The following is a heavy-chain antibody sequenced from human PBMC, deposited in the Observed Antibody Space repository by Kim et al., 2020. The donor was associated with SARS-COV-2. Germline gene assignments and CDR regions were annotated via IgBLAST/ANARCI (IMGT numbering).Heavy chain of an antibody. J-gene: IGHJ3*02. CDR2: IYYRGSA. Sequence: SETLSLTCTVSGGSIGSSSYYWGWIRQPPGKGLEWIGCIYYRGSAYYTPSLKSRVIISVDTSKNQFSLKLGSVTAADTAVYYCARRGVEMATIRAFDIWG. D-gene: IGHD5-12*01. CDR3: ARRGVEMATIRAFDI. CDR1: GGSIGSSSYY. V-gene: IGHV4-39*01.